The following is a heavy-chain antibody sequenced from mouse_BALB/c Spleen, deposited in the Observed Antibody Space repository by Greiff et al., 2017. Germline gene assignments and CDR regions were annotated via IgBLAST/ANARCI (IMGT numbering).Heavy chain of an antibody. Sequence: EVKLVESGGGLVKPGGSLKLSCAASGFTFSSYTMSWVRQTPEKRLEWVATISSGGSYTYYPDSVKGRFTISRDNAKNTLYLQMSSLKSEDTAMYYCTRDRGTARATGAMDYWGQGTSVTVSS. J-gene: IGHJ4*01. CDR3: TRDRGTARATGAMDY. CDR1: GFTFSSYT. D-gene: IGHD3-2*01. CDR2: ISSGGSYT. V-gene: IGHV5-6-4*01.